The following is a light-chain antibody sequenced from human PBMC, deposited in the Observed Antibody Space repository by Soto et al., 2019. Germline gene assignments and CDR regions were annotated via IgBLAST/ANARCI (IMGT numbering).Light chain of an antibody. J-gene: IGKJ5*01. CDR3: QQSYSTPRT. V-gene: IGKV1-39*01. CDR2: AAS. CDR1: QSISSY. Sequence: DIQMTQSPSSLSASVGDRVTITCRASQSISSYLNWYQQKPGKAPKLLIYAASSLPSGVPSRFSGSRSGTDFTLTISSLQPEDFATYYCQQSYSTPRTFGQGTRLEIK.